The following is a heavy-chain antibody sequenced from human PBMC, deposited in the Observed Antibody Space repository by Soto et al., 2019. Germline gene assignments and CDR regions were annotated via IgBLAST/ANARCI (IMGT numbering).Heavy chain of an antibody. CDR3: AKGRYYDILTGRINYYGMDV. CDR2: ISGGGGST. CDR1: GFTFSSYA. Sequence: GGSLRLSCAASGFTFSSYAMSWVRQAPGKGLEWVSGISGGGGSTYYADSVKGRFTISRDNSKNTLYLQMNSLRAEDTAVYYCAKGRYYDILTGRINYYGMDVWGQGTTVTVSS. D-gene: IGHD3-9*01. V-gene: IGHV3-23*01. J-gene: IGHJ6*02.